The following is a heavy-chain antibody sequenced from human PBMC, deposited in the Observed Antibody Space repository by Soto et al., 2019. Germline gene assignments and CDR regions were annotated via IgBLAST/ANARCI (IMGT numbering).Heavy chain of an antibody. Sequence: EVQLLESGGGLVQPGGSLRLSCEASGFSFSSYAMSWVRQAPGKGLEWVSAISAGGGNTYYRDSVKGRFTISRDNSKNTLYLQMNSLRVEDTDVYVCAQTTPSIYYFDPWGQGTLVTVSS. CDR3: AQTTPSIYYFDP. CDR1: GFSFSSYA. V-gene: IGHV3-23*01. CDR2: ISAGGGNT. J-gene: IGHJ5*02. D-gene: IGHD1-26*01.